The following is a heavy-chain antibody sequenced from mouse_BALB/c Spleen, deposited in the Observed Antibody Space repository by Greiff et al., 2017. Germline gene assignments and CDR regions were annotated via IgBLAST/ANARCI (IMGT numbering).Heavy chain of an antibody. CDR1: GFNIKDTY. CDR2: IDPANGNT. D-gene: IGHD1-1*01. J-gene: IGHJ2*01. V-gene: IGHV14-3*02. Sequence: EVKLMESGAELVKPGASVKLSCTASGFNIKDTYMHWVKQRPEQGLEWIGRIDPANGNTKYDPKFQGKATITADTSSNTAYLQLSSLTSEDTAVYYCASPPYYYGSSYFDYWGQGTTLTVSS. CDR3: ASPPYYYGSSYFDY.